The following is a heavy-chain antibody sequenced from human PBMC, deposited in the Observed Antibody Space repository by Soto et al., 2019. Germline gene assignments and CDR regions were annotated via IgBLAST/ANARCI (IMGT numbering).Heavy chain of an antibody. D-gene: IGHD1-1*01. J-gene: IGHJ6*02. CDR2: IIPILGIA. CDR3: ARRTGTTPYYYYGMDV. CDR1: GGTFSSYT. V-gene: IGHV1-69*02. Sequence: QVQLVQSGAEVKKPGSSVKVSCKASGGTFSSYTISWARQAPGQGLEWMGRIIPILGIANYAQKFQGRVTITADKSTSTAYMELSSLRSEDTAVYYCARRTGTTPYYYYGMDVWGQGTTVTVSS.